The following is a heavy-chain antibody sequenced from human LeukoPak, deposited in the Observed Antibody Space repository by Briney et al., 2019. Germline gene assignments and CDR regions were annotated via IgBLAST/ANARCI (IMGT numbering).Heavy chain of an antibody. CDR2: IYYSGST. V-gene: IGHV4-39*07. CDR3: ARYVEIGEFDAFDI. D-gene: IGHD3-10*01. Sequence: SETLSLTCTVSGGSISSYYWGWIRQPPGKGLEWIGSIYYSGSTYYNPSLKSRVTISVDTSKNQFSLKLSSVTAADTAVYYCARYVEIGEFDAFDIWGQGTMVTVSS. J-gene: IGHJ3*02. CDR1: GGSISSYY.